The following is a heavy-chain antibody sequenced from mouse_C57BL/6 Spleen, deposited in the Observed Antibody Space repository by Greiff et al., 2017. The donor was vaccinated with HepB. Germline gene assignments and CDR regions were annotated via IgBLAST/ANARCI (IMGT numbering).Heavy chain of an antibody. CDR3: TGYYYSSSYVDFDV. V-gene: IGHV14-4*01. J-gene: IGHJ1*03. Sequence: EVQLQQSGAELVRPGASVKLSCTASGFNIKDDYMHWVKQRPEQGLEWIGWYDPENGDTEYASKFQGEATIIADTSSNTAYLQLSSLTSEDTAVYYCTGYYYSSSYVDFDVWGTGTTVTVSS. CDR2: YDPENGDT. CDR1: GFNIKDDY. D-gene: IGHD1-1*01.